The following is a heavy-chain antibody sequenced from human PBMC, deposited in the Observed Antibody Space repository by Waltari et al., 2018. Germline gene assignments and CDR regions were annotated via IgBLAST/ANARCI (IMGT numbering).Heavy chain of an antibody. Sequence: EVQLVESGGGLVQPGGSLRLSCAASGLTFSKFWMSWVRQAPGKGVGWGASIKEDGGEKYYVDSLKGRIIISRDNAKNSLYLQMNSLRVEDTAVYYCARDRGYFDYWGLGTLVTVSS. CDR1: GLTFSKFW. CDR3: ARDRGYFDY. CDR2: IKEDGGEK. V-gene: IGHV3-7*01. D-gene: IGHD3-10*01. J-gene: IGHJ4*02.